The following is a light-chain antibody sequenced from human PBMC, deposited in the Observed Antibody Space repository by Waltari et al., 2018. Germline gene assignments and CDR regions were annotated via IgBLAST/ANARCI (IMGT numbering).Light chain of an antibody. CDR1: QGVGRD. J-gene: IGKJ1*01. Sequence: CRARQGVGRDLARYQQKPGHAPRLLIYGASTRATGIPDRFSGSGSGTDFSLIISRLEPEDFAVYFCQKYEALPATFGQGTKVEIK. V-gene: IGKV3-20*01. CDR3: QKYEALPAT. CDR2: GAS.